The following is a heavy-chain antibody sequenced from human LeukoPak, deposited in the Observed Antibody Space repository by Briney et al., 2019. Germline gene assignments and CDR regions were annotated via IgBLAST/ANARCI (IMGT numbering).Heavy chain of an antibody. V-gene: IGHV3-48*01. D-gene: IGHD6-13*01. Sequence: PGGSLRLSCAASGFTLSSYSMNWVRQAPGKGLEWVSYISSSSSTVYYADSVKGRFTISRDNAKNSLYLQMNSLRAEDTAVYYCARMTVYSSSWLAYYMDVWGKGTTVTVSS. J-gene: IGHJ6*03. CDR3: ARMTVYSSSWLAYYMDV. CDR1: GFTLSSYS. CDR2: ISSSSSTV.